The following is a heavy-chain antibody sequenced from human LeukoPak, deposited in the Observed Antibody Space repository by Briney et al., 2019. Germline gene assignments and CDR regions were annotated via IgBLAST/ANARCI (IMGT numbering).Heavy chain of an antibody. CDR2: VYESGTT. CDR1: GESLNSYY. D-gene: IGHD2-15*01. CDR3: ARGAWATRLGS. J-gene: IGHJ4*02. V-gene: IGHV4-34*01. Sequence: PSETLSLTCAVYGESLNSYYWSWVRQPPGEGLEWIGEVYESGTTEYNPSLKSRVTISMVPSKQQFSLSLSSVTAADTAVYYCARGAWATRLGSWGLGTPVIVSS.